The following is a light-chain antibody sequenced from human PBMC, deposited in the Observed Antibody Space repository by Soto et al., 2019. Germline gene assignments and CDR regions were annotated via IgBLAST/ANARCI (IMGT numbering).Light chain of an antibody. J-gene: IGKJ5*01. V-gene: IGKV3-20*01. CDR3: QQYGCSPRT. CDR1: QSVSSSY. CDR2: GAS. Sequence: EIVLTQSPGTLSLSPGERATLSCRASQSVSSSYLAWYQQKPGQAPRLLIYGASSRATGIPDRFSGSGSGTDFTRTINRLEPEDFAVYYCQQYGCSPRTFGQGTRLEIK.